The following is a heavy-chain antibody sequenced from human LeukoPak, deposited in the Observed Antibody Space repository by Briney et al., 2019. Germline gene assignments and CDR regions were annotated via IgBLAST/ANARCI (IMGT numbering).Heavy chain of an antibody. V-gene: IGHV4-59*08. J-gene: IGHJ4*02. CDR3: ARNRASGTPYFDY. Sequence: SETLSLTCTVSGGSISSYYWSWIRQPPGKGLEWIGYIYYSGSTNYNPSLKSRVTISVDTSKDQFSLKLSSVTAADTAVYYCARNRASGTPYFDYWGQGLLVTVSS. CDR2: IYYSGST. CDR1: GGSISSYY. D-gene: IGHD3-10*01.